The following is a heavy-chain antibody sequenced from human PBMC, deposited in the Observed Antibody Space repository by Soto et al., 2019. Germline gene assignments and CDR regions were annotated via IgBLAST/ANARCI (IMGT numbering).Heavy chain of an antibody. D-gene: IGHD6-19*01. CDR2: ISSSGSTR. CDR1: GFTLSDYY. J-gene: IGHJ5*02. CDR3: ARGGYSSGWYPRWGWFDP. Sequence: LRLSCAVSGFTLSDYYMSWIRQAPGKGLEWASYISSSGSTRYYADSVKGRFTISRDNAKNSLYLQMNSLRAEDAAVYYRARGGYSSGWYPRWGWFDPWGQGTLVTVSS. V-gene: IGHV3-11*01.